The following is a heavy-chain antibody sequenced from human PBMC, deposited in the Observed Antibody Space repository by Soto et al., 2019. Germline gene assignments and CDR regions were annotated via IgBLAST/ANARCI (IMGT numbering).Heavy chain of an antibody. CDR1: GFTFSSYS. CDR2: ISSSSSYI. CDR3: ARDTGTTVTSWYFDY. J-gene: IGHJ4*02. V-gene: IGHV3-21*01. D-gene: IGHD4-17*01. Sequence: EVQLVESGGGLVKPGGSLRLSCAASGFTFSSYSMNWVRQAPGKGLEWVSSISSSSSYIYYADSVKGRFTISRDNDKNSLYLQMNSLRAEDTAVYYCARDTGTTVTSWYFDYWGQGTLVTVSS.